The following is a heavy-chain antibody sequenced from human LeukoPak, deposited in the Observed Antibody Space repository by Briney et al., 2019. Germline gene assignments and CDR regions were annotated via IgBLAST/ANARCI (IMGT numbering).Heavy chain of an antibody. Sequence: ASVKVSCKASGYTFTSYGISWVRQAPGQGLEWMGWISAYNGNTNYAQKLQGRVTMTTDTSTSTAYMELRSLRSDDTAVYHCAIDCPSSSSCYRVGMDVWGKGTTVTVSS. J-gene: IGHJ6*04. CDR1: GYTFTSYG. CDR2: ISAYNGNT. V-gene: IGHV1-18*01. CDR3: AIDCPSSSSCYRVGMDV. D-gene: IGHD2-2*02.